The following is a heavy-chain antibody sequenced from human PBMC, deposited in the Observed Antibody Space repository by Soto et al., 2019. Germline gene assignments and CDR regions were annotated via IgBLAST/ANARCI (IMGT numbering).Heavy chain of an antibody. CDR2: IYYSGST. Sequence: QLQLQESGPGLVKPSETLSLTCTVSGGSISSSSYYWGWIRQPPGKGLEWIGSIYYSGSTYYNPSLKSRVTISVDTSKNQFSLKLSSVTAADTAVYYCARHIRGYSYGPYYFDYWGQGTLVTVSS. J-gene: IGHJ4*02. CDR3: ARHIRGYSYGPYYFDY. D-gene: IGHD5-18*01. CDR1: GGSISSSSYY. V-gene: IGHV4-39*01.